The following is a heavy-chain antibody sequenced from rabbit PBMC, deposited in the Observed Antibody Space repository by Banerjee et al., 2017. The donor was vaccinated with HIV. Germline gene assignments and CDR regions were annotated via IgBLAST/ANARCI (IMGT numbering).Heavy chain of an antibody. CDR3: VRAGYSFGYAGYAYADLSL. CDR2: IDIGDGKT. Sequence: QSLEESGGGLVKPGASLTLTCTASGFSFNSGLPMGWVRQAPGQGLEWIACIDIGDGKTYYASWAKGRFTISKTSSTTVTLQMTSLTAADTATYFCVRAGYSFGYAGYAYADLSLWGPGTLVTVS. V-gene: IGHV1S40*01. J-gene: IGHJ6*01. D-gene: IGHD6-1*01. CDR1: GFSFNSGLP.